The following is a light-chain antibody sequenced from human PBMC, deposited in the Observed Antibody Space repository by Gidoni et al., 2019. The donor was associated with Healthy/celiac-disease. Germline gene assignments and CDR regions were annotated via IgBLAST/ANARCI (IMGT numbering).Light chain of an antibody. CDR1: KLGDKY. V-gene: IGLV3-1*01. Sequence: SSDLTQPPSVSVSPGQPASITCSGDKLGDKYACWYQQKPGQSPVLVIYQDNERASGIPERFSGSNSGNTATLTISGTQPMDEADYYCQAWDSSTDVVFGGGTKLTVL. CDR2: QDN. J-gene: IGLJ2*01. CDR3: QAWDSSTDVV.